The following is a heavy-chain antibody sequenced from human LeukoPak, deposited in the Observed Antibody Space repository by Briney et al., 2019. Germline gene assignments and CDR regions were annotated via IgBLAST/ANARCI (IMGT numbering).Heavy chain of an antibody. J-gene: IGHJ5*02. V-gene: IGHV1-18*01. D-gene: IGHD4-17*01. CDR2: ISAYKGNT. Sequence: ASVKVSCKASGYTFTSYGISWVRQAPGQGLEWMGWISAYKGNTNYAQTLQGRVTMTTDTSTSTAYMELSSLRPDDTAVYYCARDRATVTTNWFDPWGQGTLVTVSS. CDR1: GYTFTSYG. CDR3: ARDRATVTTNWFDP.